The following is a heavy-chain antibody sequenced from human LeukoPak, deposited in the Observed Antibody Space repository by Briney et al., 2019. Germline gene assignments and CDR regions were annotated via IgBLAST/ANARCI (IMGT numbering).Heavy chain of an antibody. J-gene: IGHJ6*03. D-gene: IGHD5-18*01. Sequence: SETLSLTCTVSGGSISSYYWIWIRQPPGKGLEWIGYIYYSGGTNYNPSLKSRVTISVDTSKNQFSLKLSSVTAADTAVYYCARAAYSYGYYYYYYMDVWGKGTTVAVSS. CDR3: ARAAYSYGYYYYYYMDV. CDR1: GGSISSYY. V-gene: IGHV4-59*01. CDR2: IYYSGGT.